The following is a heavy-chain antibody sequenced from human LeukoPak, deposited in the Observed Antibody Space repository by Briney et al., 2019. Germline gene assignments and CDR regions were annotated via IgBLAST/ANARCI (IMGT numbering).Heavy chain of an antibody. CDR1: GFSFSDYY. CDR2: ISSSGSDI. CDR3: ARGFYGGNPLDAFDI. D-gene: IGHD4-23*01. Sequence: GGSLRLFCAAPGFSFSDYYMGWIRQAPGKGLEWISYISSSGSDIYNADSLKGRFTISRDNAENSLYLQMNSLRDEDTAVYYCARGFYGGNPLDAFDIWGQGTMVTVSS. J-gene: IGHJ3*02. V-gene: IGHV3-11*01.